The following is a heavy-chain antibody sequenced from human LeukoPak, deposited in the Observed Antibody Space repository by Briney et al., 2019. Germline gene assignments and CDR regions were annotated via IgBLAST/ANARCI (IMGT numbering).Heavy chain of an antibody. Sequence: SETLSLTSTVSGGSISDYYWNWIRQPPAKGLEWIGYIYYSGSTTYNPSLKSRVTMSVDTAKNQFSLKLRSVTAADTAVYYCARGDFCSSSNCYLRPMDVWGKGTTVTVSS. CDR2: IYYSGST. CDR1: GGSISDYY. D-gene: IGHD2-2*01. V-gene: IGHV4-59*13. J-gene: IGHJ6*03. CDR3: ARGDFCSSSNCYLRPMDV.